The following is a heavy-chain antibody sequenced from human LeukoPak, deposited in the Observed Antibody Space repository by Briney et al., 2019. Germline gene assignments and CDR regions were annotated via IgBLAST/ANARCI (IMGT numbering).Heavy chain of an antibody. Sequence: TGGSLRLSCAASGFTFSSYSMNWVRQAPGKGLEWVSSISSSSSYIYYADSVKGRFTISRDNAKNSLYLQMNSLRAEDTAVYYCARSLAAADDAFDIWGQGTMVTVSS. D-gene: IGHD6-13*01. J-gene: IGHJ3*02. CDR2: ISSSSSYI. CDR3: ARSLAAADDAFDI. CDR1: GFTFSSYS. V-gene: IGHV3-21*01.